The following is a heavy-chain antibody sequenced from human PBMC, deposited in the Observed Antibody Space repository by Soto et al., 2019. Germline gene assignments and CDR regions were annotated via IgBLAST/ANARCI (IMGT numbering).Heavy chain of an antibody. CDR1: GGSISSGGYS. J-gene: IGHJ4*02. CDR3: ARLIHCKTTSCYFDY. Sequence: SETLSLTCAVSGGSISSGGYSWSWIRQPPGKGLEWIGSVYYSGTTYYNPSLKSRVTISEDTSKNQFSLRLSSVTAADTAVFYCARLIHCKTTSCYFDYWGPGTLVTVSS. D-gene: IGHD2-2*01. CDR2: VYYSGTT. V-gene: IGHV4-30-2*03.